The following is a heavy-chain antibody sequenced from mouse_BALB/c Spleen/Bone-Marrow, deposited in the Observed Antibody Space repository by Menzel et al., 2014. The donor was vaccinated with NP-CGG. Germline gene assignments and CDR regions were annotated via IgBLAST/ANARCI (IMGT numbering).Heavy chain of an antibody. CDR2: IDPANGNT. J-gene: IGHJ4*01. CDR3: ARWLLPYGLDY. CDR1: GFNIKDTY. D-gene: IGHD2-3*01. Sequence: VHVKQSGAELVKPGASVKLSCTASGFNIKDTYMHWVKQRPEQGLEWTGRIDPANGNTKYDPKFQGKATITADTSSNTAYLQLSSLTSEDTAVYYCARWLLPYGLDYWGQGTSVTVSS. V-gene: IGHV14-3*02.